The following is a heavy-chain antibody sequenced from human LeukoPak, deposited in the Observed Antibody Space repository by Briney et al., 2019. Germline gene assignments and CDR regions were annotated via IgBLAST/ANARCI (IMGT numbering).Heavy chain of an antibody. CDR3: ARVVRPAASLGWFDP. J-gene: IGHJ5*02. Sequence: GGSLRLSCAASGFTFSSYSMNWVRQAPGKGLEWVSSISSSSSYIYYADSVKGRFTISRDNAKNSLYLQMNSLRAEDTAVYYCARVVRPAASLGWFDPWAREPWSPSPQ. V-gene: IGHV3-21*01. D-gene: IGHD2-2*01. CDR2: ISSSSSYI. CDR1: GFTFSSYS.